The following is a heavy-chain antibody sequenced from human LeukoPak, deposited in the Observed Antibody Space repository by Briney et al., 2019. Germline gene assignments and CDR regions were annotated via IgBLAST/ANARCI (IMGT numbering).Heavy chain of an antibody. CDR1: GFSFSGHW. J-gene: IGHJ4*02. D-gene: IGHD1-26*01. CDR3: AYRNNFEY. Sequence: GGSLRLSCAASGFSFSGHWMNWVRQPPGKGLEWVANIKAGGSEKYYVDSVKGRFTISRDDAKRTVDLQMDNLRAEDTAIYYCAYRNNFEYWGQGALVTVSS. CDR2: IKAGGSEK. V-gene: IGHV3-7*05.